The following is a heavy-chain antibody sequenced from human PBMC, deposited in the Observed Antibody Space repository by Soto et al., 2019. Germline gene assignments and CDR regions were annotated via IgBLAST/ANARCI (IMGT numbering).Heavy chain of an antibody. V-gene: IGHV3-48*01. CDR1: GFTFSRYS. D-gene: IGHD3-3*01. CDR2: ISSSSSII. CDR3: ARDRPSNLDNYDFWSGYSLDYMDV. J-gene: IGHJ6*03. Sequence: GGSLRLSCAASGFTFSRYSMNWVLQAPWKGLEWVSYISSSSSIIYYADSVKGRFTISRDNAKNSLYLQMNSLRAEDTAVYYCARDRPSNLDNYDFWSGYSLDYMDVWGKGTTVTVSS.